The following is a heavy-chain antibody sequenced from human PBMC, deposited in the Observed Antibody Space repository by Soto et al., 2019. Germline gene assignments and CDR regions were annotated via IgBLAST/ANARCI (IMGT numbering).Heavy chain of an antibody. CDR3: ARAVNCSGGSCYSDAFDI. V-gene: IGHV1-69*01. CDR1: GGTFSSYA. J-gene: IGHJ3*02. CDR2: IIPIFGTA. Sequence: QVQLVQSGAEVKKPGSLVKVSCKASGGTFSSYAISWVRQAPGQGLEWMGGIIPIFGTANYAQKFQGRVTITADESTSTAYMELSSLRSEDTAVYYCARAVNCSGGSCYSDAFDIWGQGTMVTVSS. D-gene: IGHD2-15*01.